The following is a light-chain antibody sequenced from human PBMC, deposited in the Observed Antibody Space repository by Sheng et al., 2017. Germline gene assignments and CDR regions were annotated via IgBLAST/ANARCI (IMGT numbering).Light chain of an antibody. Sequence: QSVLTQPPSVSGAPGQRVTISCTGSSSSIGAGHDINWYQHLPGRAPKLLIFGNNNRPSGVPDRFSGSKSGTSASLAITGLQAEDEADYYCQSYDSSLSAWVFGGGTKLTVL. CDR2: GNN. CDR3: QSYDSSLSAWV. CDR1: SSSIGAGHD. V-gene: IGLV1-40*01. J-gene: IGLJ3*02.